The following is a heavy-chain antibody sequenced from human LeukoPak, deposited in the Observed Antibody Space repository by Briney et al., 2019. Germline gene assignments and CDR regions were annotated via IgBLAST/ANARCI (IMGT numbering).Heavy chain of an antibody. V-gene: IGHV4-34*01. CDR2: INDSGTI. D-gene: IGHD1-7*01. J-gene: IGHJ6*03. CDR1: GGSFSNYY. CDR3: ARRWNYGRNYYIDV. Sequence: SETLSLTCAVYGGSFSNYYWSWIRQSPGKRLEWIGEINDSGTINYNPSLMSRVTISVDKSKNQFSLKLSSETAENTALYYCARRWNYGRNYYIDVWGKGATVSVSS.